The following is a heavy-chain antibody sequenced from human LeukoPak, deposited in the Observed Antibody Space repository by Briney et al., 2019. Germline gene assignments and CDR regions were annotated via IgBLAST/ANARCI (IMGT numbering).Heavy chain of an antibody. D-gene: IGHD1-1*01. CDR2: IRYDGSNK. V-gene: IGHV3-30*02. CDR1: GFTFSSYG. Sequence: GGSLRLSCAASGFTFSSYGMHWVRQAPGKGLEWVAFIRYDGSNKYYADSVKGRFTISRDKSKNTLFLQMNSLRAEDTALYYCAKGLETESRLDSWGQGTLVTVSS. J-gene: IGHJ4*02. CDR3: AKGLETESRLDS.